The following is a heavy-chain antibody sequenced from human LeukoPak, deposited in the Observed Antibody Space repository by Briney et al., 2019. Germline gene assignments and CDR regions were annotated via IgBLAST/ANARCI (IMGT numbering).Heavy chain of an antibody. CDR2: INHSGST. CDR3: ARFGYYYDSSGHPEGDY. D-gene: IGHD3-22*01. CDR1: GGSFSGYY. J-gene: IGHJ4*02. Sequence: SETLSLTCAVYGGSFSGYYWSWIRQPPGKGLEWIGEINHSGSTNYNPSLKSRVTISVDTSKNQFSLKMSSVTAADTVVYYCARFGYYYDSSGHPEGDYWGQGTLVTVSS. V-gene: IGHV4-34*01.